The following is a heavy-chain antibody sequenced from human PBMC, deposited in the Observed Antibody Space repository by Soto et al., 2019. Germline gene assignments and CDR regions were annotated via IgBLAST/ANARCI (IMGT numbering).Heavy chain of an antibody. Sequence: EVQLVQSGAEVKKPGESLKISCKGSGYSFTSYWIGWVRQMPGKGLEWMGIIYPGDSDTRYSPSFQGQVTISADKSISTAYLQWSSLKASDTAMYYCARPPRDDYGDYRYYYYYMDVWGKGTTVTVSS. CDR2: IYPGDSDT. CDR3: ARPPRDDYGDYRYYYYYMDV. V-gene: IGHV5-51*03. D-gene: IGHD4-17*01. J-gene: IGHJ6*03. CDR1: GYSFTSYW.